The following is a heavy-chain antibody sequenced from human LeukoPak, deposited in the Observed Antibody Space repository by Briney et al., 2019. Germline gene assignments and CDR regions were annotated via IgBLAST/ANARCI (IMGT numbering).Heavy chain of an antibody. J-gene: IGHJ4*02. D-gene: IGHD4-11*01. CDR2: IYYSGST. CDR3: ARLYYSNHVVLLDY. Sequence: SQTLSLTCTVSGGSISSGDYSWSWIRQPPGKGLEWIGYIYYSGSTYYNPSLKSRVTISVDTSKNQFSLKLSSVTAADTAVYYCARLYYSNHVVLLDYWGQGTLVTVSS. V-gene: IGHV4-30-4*01. CDR1: GGSISSGDYS.